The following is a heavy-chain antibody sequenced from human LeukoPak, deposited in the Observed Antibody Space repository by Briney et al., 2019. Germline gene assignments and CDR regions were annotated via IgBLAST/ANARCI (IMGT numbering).Heavy chain of an antibody. CDR1: GFTFSAYG. V-gene: IGHV3-30*18. D-gene: IGHD5-12*01. Sequence: GKSLRLSCAASGFTFSAYGIHWVRQAPGKGLEWVAVISYDGNYRNYADSVKGRFTISRDNSKNTLYLQMNSLRAEDTAVYYCAKDRGGYTYYPFLSYFFDYWGQGTLVTVSS. CDR2: ISYDGNYR. J-gene: IGHJ4*02. CDR3: AKDRGGYTYYPFLSYFFDY.